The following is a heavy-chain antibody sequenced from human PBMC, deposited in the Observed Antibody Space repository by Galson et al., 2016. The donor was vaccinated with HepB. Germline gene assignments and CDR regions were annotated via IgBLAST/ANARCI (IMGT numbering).Heavy chain of an antibody. J-gene: IGHJ5*02. V-gene: IGHV4-34*01. CDR2: INQSGST. Sequence: ETLSLTCAVYGGSFSGYYWSWIRQSPGKGLEWIGEINQSGSTNYNPSLKSRVTISVDTSRNQFSLDLRSVTAADTAVYYCTGGVAAAGTRTRLNWFGPWGQGTLVTVSS. CDR3: TGGVAAAGTRTRLNWFGP. CDR1: GGSFSGYY. D-gene: IGHD6-13*01.